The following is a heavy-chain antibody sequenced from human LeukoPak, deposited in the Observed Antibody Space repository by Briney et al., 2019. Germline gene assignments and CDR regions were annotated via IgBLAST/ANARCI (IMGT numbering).Heavy chain of an antibody. CDR2: IRGRCGST. Sequence: GGSLRLSCAASGFTFSSYAMSWVRQAPGKGLEWVSAIRGRCGSTYYADSVEARFHISRDNYKNTLHLQMNSLTAEATAVSYCPKDRTIARPFLGYCSSTSCPPFDYWGQGTLVTVSS. V-gene: IGHV3-23*01. CDR3: PKDRTIARPFLGYCSSTSCPPFDY. D-gene: IGHD2-2*01. CDR1: GFTFSSYA. J-gene: IGHJ4*02.